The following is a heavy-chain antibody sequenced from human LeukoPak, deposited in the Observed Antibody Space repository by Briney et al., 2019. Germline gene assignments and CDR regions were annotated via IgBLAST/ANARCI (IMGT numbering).Heavy chain of an antibody. V-gene: IGHV1-8*01. Sequence: AASVTVSCKASGYTFTSYDINWVRQAPGQGLEWMGWMNPHSGNTEYAQKLQGRVTLTTNTSTTTAYMELRSLKSEDTAVYFCSRGDYWGQGTLVTVSS. CDR1: GYTFTSYD. CDR2: MNPHSGNT. CDR3: SRGDY. J-gene: IGHJ4*02.